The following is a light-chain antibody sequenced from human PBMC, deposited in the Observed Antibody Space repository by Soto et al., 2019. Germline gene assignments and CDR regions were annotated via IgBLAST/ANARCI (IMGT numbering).Light chain of an antibody. CDR3: QQRSHWPST. CDR1: QSVSSY. J-gene: IGKJ4*01. V-gene: IGKV3-11*01. Sequence: EIVLTQSPATLSLSPGDRATLSCRASQSVSSYLAWYQQKPGQAPRLLIYDASNRATGIPARFSGSGSGTDFTLTITTIEAVDFAVYYCQQRSHWPSTFGGGTKVESK. CDR2: DAS.